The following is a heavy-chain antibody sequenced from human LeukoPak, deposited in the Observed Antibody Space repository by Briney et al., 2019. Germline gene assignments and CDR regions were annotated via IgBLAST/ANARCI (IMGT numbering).Heavy chain of an antibody. Sequence: SGGSLRLSCAASGFTFSSYAMSWVRQAPGKGLEWVSAISGSGGSTYYADSVKGRFTISRDNSKSTLYLQMNSLRAEDTAVYYCAKLRFVTTPVKHWGQGTMVTVSS. D-gene: IGHD4-17*01. CDR2: ISGSGGST. CDR3: AKLRFVTTPVKH. CDR1: GFTFSSYA. V-gene: IGHV3-23*01. J-gene: IGHJ3*01.